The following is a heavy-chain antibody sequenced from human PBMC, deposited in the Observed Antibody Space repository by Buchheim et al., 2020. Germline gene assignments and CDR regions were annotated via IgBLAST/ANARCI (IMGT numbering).Heavy chain of an antibody. V-gene: IGHV1-46*01. CDR2: INPNGGVT. Sequence: QVQVVQSAAEVKKPGTSVKVSCKASGDTFTNYYIHWVRQAPGQGLEWLAVINPNGGVTSRAEKFRGRVTVTSDMSTTTVYMELSILRSEETDVYYGERDWGDLGGMDVWGQGTT. J-gene: IGHJ6*02. CDR3: ERDWGDLGGMDV. CDR1: GDTFTNYY. D-gene: IGHD3-10*01.